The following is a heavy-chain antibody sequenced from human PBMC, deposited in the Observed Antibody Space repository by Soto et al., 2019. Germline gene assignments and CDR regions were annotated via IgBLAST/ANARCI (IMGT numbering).Heavy chain of an antibody. CDR1: GFTFSSYG. J-gene: IGHJ3*02. Sequence: GGSLRLSCAASGFTFSSYGMHWVRQAPGKGLEWVAVISYDGSNKYYADSVKGRFTISRDNSKNTLYLQMNSLRAEDTAVYYCAKSELRFLEWLFDAFDIWGQGTMVTVSS. D-gene: IGHD3-3*01. V-gene: IGHV3-30*18. CDR2: ISYDGSNK. CDR3: AKSELRFLEWLFDAFDI.